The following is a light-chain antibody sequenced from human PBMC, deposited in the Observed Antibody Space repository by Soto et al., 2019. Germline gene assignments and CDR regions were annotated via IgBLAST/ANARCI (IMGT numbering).Light chain of an antibody. Sequence: QSVLTQPASVSGSPGQSITISCTGTDSDVGGYNYVSWYQQHPGKAPKLIIYGVTNRPSGVSNRFSGSKSGNTASLTIPGLQAEDEADYYCSSYTTRSTYVVLGGGTKLTVL. J-gene: IGLJ2*01. CDR2: GVT. V-gene: IGLV2-14*01. CDR3: SSYTTRSTYVV. CDR1: DSDVGGYNY.